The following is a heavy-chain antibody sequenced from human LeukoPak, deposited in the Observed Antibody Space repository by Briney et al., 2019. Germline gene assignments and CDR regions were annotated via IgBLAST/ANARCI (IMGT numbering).Heavy chain of an antibody. J-gene: IGHJ4*02. D-gene: IGHD3-10*01. CDR1: GFTVSSNY. CDR2: IYSGGST. CDR3: ARGLSSGSGRPDY. Sequence: GGSLRLSCAASGFTVSSNYMSWVRQAPGKGLEWVSAIYSGGSTYYADSVKGRFTSARDNSKNTLYLQMYSLRAEDTAVYYCARGLSSGSGRPDYWGQGTLVTVSS. V-gene: IGHV3-53*01.